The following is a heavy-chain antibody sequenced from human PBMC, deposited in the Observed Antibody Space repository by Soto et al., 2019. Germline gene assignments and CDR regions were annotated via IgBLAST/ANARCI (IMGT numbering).Heavy chain of an antibody. CDR1: GYTFTGYD. D-gene: IGHD6-13*01. CDR2: INPNSGGT. Sequence: ASGKVSCKASGYTFTGYDMHWVRQAPGQGLEWMGWINPNSGGTNYAQKFQGWVTMTRDTSISTAYMELSRLRSDDTAVYYCARDPGIAAADTAYYFDYWGQGTLVTVSS. CDR3: ARDPGIAAADTAYYFDY. V-gene: IGHV1-2*04. J-gene: IGHJ4*01.